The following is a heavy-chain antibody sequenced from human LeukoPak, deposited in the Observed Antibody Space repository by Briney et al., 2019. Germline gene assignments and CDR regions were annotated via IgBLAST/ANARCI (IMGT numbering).Heavy chain of an antibody. CDR1: GFIFDDFG. CDR3: ANGEVYFDY. CDR2: INWNGGST. D-gene: IGHD4-17*01. Sequence: GGSLRLSCAASGFIFDDFGMSWVRQTPGKGLEWVSGINWNGGSTDYADSVKGRFTISRDNAKNSLYLQMNSLRAEDTAVYYCANGEVYFDYWGQGTLVTVSS. V-gene: IGHV3-20*04. J-gene: IGHJ4*02.